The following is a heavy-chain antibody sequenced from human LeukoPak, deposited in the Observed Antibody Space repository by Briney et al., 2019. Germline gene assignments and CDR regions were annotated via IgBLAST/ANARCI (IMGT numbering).Heavy chain of an antibody. Sequence: ASVKVSCKASGYTFTGYYMHWVRQAPGQGLEWMGRINPNSGGTNYAQKFQGRVTMTRDTSISTAYMELSRLRSDDTAVYYCARDHGYSYGNSDYWSQGTLVTVSS. CDR1: GYTFTGYY. V-gene: IGHV1-2*06. J-gene: IGHJ4*02. CDR3: ARDHGYSYGNSDY. CDR2: INPNSGGT. D-gene: IGHD5-18*01.